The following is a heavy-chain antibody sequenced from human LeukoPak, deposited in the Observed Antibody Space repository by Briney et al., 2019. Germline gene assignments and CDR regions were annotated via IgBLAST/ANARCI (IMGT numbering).Heavy chain of an antibody. V-gene: IGHV1-18*01. D-gene: IGHD1-26*01. CDR2: ISADSGST. Sequence: GASVTVSCKASSDSFSNYGFSWVRQSPGQGLEWMGWISADSGSTYYAQNFQDIITLTTETSTTTGYMELRSLRSDDTAVYYCAAGSYLWGGMDVWGQGTTIIVSS. CDR1: SDSFSNYG. J-gene: IGHJ6*02. CDR3: AAGSYLWGGMDV.